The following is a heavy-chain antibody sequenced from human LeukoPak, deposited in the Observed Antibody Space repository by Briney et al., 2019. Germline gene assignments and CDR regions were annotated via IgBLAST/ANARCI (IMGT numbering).Heavy chain of an antibody. Sequence: KPSQTPSLTCAISGDSVSSNSAAWNWIRQSPSRGLEWLGRTYYRSKWYNDYAVSVKSRITINPDTSKNQFSLQLNSVTPEGTAVYYCARGYSSGWYEKYYFDYWGQGTLVTVSS. CDR3: ARGYSSGWYEKYYFDY. CDR1: GDSVSSNSAA. V-gene: IGHV6-1*01. J-gene: IGHJ4*02. CDR2: TYYRSKWYN. D-gene: IGHD6-19*01.